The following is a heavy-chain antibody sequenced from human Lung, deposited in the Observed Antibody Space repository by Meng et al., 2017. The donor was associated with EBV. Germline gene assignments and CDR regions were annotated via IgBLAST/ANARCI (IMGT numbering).Heavy chain of an antibody. J-gene: IGHJ4*02. D-gene: IGHD1-1*01. CDR3: ARGLGGMTTSSFHYFDY. CDR2: INDSGST. V-gene: IGHV4-34*01. Sequence: QGQLQEAGPGLVQPSGTLSLTCAVYGGSFNGYYWTWIRQPPGKGLEWIGEINDSGSTNYNPSLKSRVTISGDTSKNQFSLKLNSVTAADTAVYYCARGLGGMTTSSFHYFDYWGQGTLVTVSS. CDR1: GGSFNGYY.